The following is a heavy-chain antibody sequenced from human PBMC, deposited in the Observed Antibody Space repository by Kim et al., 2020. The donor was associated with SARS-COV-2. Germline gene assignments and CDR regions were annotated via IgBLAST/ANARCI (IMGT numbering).Heavy chain of an antibody. J-gene: IGHJ4*02. CDR3: ARGNSSLVTSATYYFDY. V-gene: IGHV4-34*01. Sequence: KSRVTISVDPSKNQFSLKLSSVTAADTAVYYCARGNSSLVTSATYYFDYWGQGTLVTVSS. D-gene: IGHD6-6*01.